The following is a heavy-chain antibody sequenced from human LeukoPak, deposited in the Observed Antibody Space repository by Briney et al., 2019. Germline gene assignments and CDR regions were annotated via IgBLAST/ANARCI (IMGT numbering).Heavy chain of an antibody. CDR1: GYTFTDYF. Sequence: ASVKVSCKASGYTFTDYFIHWVRQAPGQGREWMGWINPNIGDASYAQKFQDRVNMTRDRSINTAYMELSTLKSDDTAVYYCARMALDGGDSIGFDSWGQGTLVTVSS. J-gene: IGHJ5*01. D-gene: IGHD2-21*02. CDR2: INPNIGDA. CDR3: ARMALDGGDSIGFDS. V-gene: IGHV1-2*02.